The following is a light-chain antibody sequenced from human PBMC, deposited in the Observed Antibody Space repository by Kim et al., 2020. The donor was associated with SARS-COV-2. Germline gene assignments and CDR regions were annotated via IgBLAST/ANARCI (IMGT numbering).Light chain of an antibody. J-gene: IGKJ5*01. CDR2: GAS. CDR3: QQDAYWWA. Sequence: EILMTQSPATLSLSPGERATLSCRASQSISSSLAWYQQKPGQAPRVLIYGASARATGIPARFSGSGSGTEFTLTISNLQSEDFAVYYCQQDAYWWAFGQGTRLEIK. CDR1: QSISSS. V-gene: IGKV3-15*01.